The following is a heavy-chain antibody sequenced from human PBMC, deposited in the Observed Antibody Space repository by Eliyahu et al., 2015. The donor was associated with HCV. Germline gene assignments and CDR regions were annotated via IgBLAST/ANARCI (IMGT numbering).Heavy chain of an antibody. J-gene: IGHJ4*02. D-gene: IGHD3-22*01. CDR2: IYSGGTT. CDR3: ARTYDSSGYYPNDY. Sequence: EVQLVETGGGLIQPGGSLRLSCAASGFTVNSNYMSWVRQAPGKGLEWGSVIYSGGTTYYADSVKGRFTISRDNSKNTLYLQMNSLRAEDTAVYYCARTYDSSGYYPNDYWGQGTLVTVSS. V-gene: IGHV3-53*02. CDR1: GFTVNSNY.